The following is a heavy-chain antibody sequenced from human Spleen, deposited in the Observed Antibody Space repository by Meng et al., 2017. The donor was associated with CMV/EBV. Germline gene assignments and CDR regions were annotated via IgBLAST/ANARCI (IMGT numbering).Heavy chain of an antibody. J-gene: IGHJ4*02. CDR2: ISSSRSYI. CDR1: GFTLSIYS. V-gene: IGHV3-21*01. CDR3: AKELWVADGSGNLYY. D-gene: IGHD3-10*01. Sequence: GGSLRLSCAVSGFTLSIYSMNWVRQAPGKGLEWVSSISSSRSYIYYADSVKGRFIISRDNAKNSLYLQMNSLRAEDTAVYYCAKELWVADGSGNLYYWGQGTLVTVSS.